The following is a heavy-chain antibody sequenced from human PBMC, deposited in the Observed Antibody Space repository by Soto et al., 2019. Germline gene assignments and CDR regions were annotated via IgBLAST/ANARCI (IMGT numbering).Heavy chain of an antibody. CDR1: GFTFSSYG. V-gene: IGHV3-33*01. J-gene: IGHJ4*02. CDR2: IWYDGSNK. CDR3: AREGYCGEFDY. Sequence: QVQLVESGGGVVQPGRSLRLSCAASGFTFSSYGMHWVRQAPGKGLEWVAVIWYDGSNKYYADSVKGRFTISRDNSKNTLYLQMNSLRAEDTAVYYCAREGYCGEFDYWGQGTLVTVSS. D-gene: IGHD2-21*01.